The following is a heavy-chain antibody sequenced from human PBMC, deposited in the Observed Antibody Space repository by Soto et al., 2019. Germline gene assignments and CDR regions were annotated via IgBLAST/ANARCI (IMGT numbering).Heavy chain of an antibody. Sequence: SETLSLTCAVYGGSFSGYYLSWIRQPPGKGLEWIGEINHSGSTNYNPSLKSRVTISVDTSKNQFSLKLSSVTAADTAVYYCARAADCRGGSCYFFLDYWGQGTLVTSPQ. V-gene: IGHV4-34*01. CDR2: INHSGST. CDR1: GGSFSGYY. CDR3: ARAADCRGGSCYFFLDY. D-gene: IGHD2-15*01. J-gene: IGHJ4*02.